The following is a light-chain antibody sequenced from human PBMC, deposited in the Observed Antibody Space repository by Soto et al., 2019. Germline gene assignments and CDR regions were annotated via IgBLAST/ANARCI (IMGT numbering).Light chain of an antibody. J-gene: IGLJ2*01. CDR3: SSHAGSNNYVV. V-gene: IGLV2-8*01. Sequence: QSALTQPPSASGSPGQSVTISCTGTSSDVGDCDYVSWYQQHPGKAPKLIIYEVTKRPSGVPDRFSGSKSGNTASLTVSGLQDEDEADYHCSSHAGSNNYVVFGGGTKLTVL. CDR2: EVT. CDR1: SSDVGDCDY.